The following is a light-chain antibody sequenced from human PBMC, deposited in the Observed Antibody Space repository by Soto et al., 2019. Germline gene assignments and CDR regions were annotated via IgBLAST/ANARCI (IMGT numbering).Light chain of an antibody. Sequence: DIQMTQSPSTLSASVVDRVTITGRASQSVNRWLAWYQQKPGKAPKLLIYEASSLESGVPSRFGGSGSGTEFTLTISSLQPDDFAIYYCQQYNSYSWTFGQGTKVDIK. CDR1: QSVNRW. J-gene: IGKJ1*01. CDR3: QQYNSYSWT. V-gene: IGKV1-5*03. CDR2: EAS.